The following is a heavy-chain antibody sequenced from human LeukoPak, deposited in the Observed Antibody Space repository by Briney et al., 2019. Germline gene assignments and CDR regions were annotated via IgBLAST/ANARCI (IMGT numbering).Heavy chain of an antibody. V-gene: IGHV3-43*02. J-gene: IGHJ4*02. Sequence: GGSLRLSCAASGFTFDDYAMHWVRQAPGKGLEWVSLISGDGGSTYYTDSVKGRFTISRDNSKNSLYLQMNSLRTEDTALYYCAKDVSRLSQCELLDWRQGTLVTASS. CDR1: GFTFDDYA. D-gene: IGHD1-26*01. CDR2: ISGDGGST. CDR3: AKDVSRLSQCELLD.